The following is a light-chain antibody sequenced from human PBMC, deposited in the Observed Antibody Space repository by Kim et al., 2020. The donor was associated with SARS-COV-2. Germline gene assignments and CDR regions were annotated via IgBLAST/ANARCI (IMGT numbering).Light chain of an antibody. CDR2: DVS. CDR1: RGGVVYYDS. Sequence: QSTTSSMTRTRGGVVYYDSVSWSQQRPGTAPELIIYDVSERASGVSNRFSGSQSGNTASLTISGLRAEDEADYYCSSHPSSRTYVFGSGTKVTVL. J-gene: IGLJ1*01. CDR3: SSHPSSRTYV. V-gene: IGLV2-14*03.